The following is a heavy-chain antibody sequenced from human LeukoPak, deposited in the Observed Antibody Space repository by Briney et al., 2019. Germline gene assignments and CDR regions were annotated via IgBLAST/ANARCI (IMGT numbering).Heavy chain of an antibody. D-gene: IGHD2-2*01. CDR1: GLPLRCYA. V-gene: IGHV3-23*01. CDR3: AMRCTSSEGVDY. CDR2: ISGSGSST. J-gene: IGHJ4*02. Sequence: QPGGSLRLSCSASGLPLRCYAMRWVPQAPGRGREGVSSISGSGSSTYYAGSVKGRFTISRDNSKNTLYLQMNSLRAEDTAVYYCAMRCTSSEGVDYWGQGTLVTVSS.